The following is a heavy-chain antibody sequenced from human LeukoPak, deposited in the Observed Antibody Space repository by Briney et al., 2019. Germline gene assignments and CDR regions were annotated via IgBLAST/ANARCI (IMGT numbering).Heavy chain of an antibody. D-gene: IGHD1-26*01. V-gene: IGHV4-59*12. CDR1: GGSISSYY. CDR3: ARVRGSSGSYEYYHYMDV. Sequence: PSETLSLTCTVSGGSISSYYWTWIRQPPGKGLEWIGYIYYSGSTNYNPSLKSRVIISVDTSKKQFSLKLSSVTAADTAVYYCARVRGSSGSYEYYHYMDVWGKGTTVTISS. J-gene: IGHJ6*03. CDR2: IYYSGST.